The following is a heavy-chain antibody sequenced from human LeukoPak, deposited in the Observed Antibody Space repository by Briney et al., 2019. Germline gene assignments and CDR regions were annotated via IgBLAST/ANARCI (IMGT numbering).Heavy chain of an antibody. CDR3: AKSVGIIRRGAFDI. CDR1: GFTFSTYA. J-gene: IGHJ3*02. V-gene: IGHV3-23*01. D-gene: IGHD3-10*01. Sequence: GGSLRLSCAASGFTFSTYAMSWVRQAPGKGLEWVSGISGSGATTYYADSAKGRFTISRDNSKNTLYVQMNSLRAEDTAVYYCAKSVGIIRRGAFDIWGQGTMATVSS. CDR2: ISGSGATT.